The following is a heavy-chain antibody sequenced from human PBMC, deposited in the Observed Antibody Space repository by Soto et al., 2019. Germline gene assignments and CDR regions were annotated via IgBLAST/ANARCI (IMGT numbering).Heavy chain of an antibody. D-gene: IGHD3-10*01. CDR3: ARVEFGPSLVLRGWNRKNWFDP. CDR2: ISAYNGNT. CDR1: GYTFTSYG. V-gene: IGHV1-18*04. Sequence: GSSVKVSCKASGYTFTSYGISWVRQAPGQGLEWMGWISAYNGNTNYAQKLQGRVTMTTDTSTSTAYMELRSLRSDDTAVYYCARVEFGPSLVLRGWNRKNWFDPWGQGTLVTVSS. J-gene: IGHJ5*02.